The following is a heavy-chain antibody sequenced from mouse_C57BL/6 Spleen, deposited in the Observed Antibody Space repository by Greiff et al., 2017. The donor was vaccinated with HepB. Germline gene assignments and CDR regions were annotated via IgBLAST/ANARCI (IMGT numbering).Heavy chain of an antibody. D-gene: IGHD4-1*02. J-gene: IGHJ2*01. CDR3: ARQLADY. CDR1: GFTFSDYG. V-gene: IGHV5-17*01. CDR2: ISSGSSTI. Sequence: DVKLQESGGGLVKPGGSLKLSCAASGFTFSDYGMHWVRQAPEKGLEWVAYISSGSSTIYYADTVKGRFTISRDNAKNTLFLQMTSLRSEDTAMYYCARQLADYWGQGTTLTVSS.